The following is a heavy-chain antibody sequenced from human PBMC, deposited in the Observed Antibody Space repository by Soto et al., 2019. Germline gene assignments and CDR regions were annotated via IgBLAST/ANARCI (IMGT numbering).Heavy chain of an antibody. CDR3: ARRRDYRPFEY. Sequence: SETLSLTCSVSGGSISSSGYYWGWVRQPPGKGLEWIGNVYYSGTAYYNPSFKSRVTISVDTSKSQFSLNLNSVTAADTAVYYCARRRDYRPFEYWGQGALVTVSS. J-gene: IGHJ4*02. CDR2: VYYSGTA. V-gene: IGHV4-39*01. D-gene: IGHD3-16*01. CDR1: GGSISSSGYY.